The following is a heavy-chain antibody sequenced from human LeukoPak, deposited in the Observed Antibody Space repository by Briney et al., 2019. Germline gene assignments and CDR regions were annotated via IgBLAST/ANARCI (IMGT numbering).Heavy chain of an antibody. J-gene: IGHJ4*02. CDR3: ARDSPIMTLPGSYFDY. V-gene: IGHV4-59*01. CDR1: GGSISSYY. CDR2: IYYSGST. D-gene: IGHD2-15*01. Sequence: SETLSLTCTVSGGSISSYYWSWIRQPPGKGLEWIGYIYYSGSTNYNPSLKSRVTISVDTSKNQFSLKLSSVTAADTAVYYCARDSPIMTLPGSYFDYWGQGTLVTVSS.